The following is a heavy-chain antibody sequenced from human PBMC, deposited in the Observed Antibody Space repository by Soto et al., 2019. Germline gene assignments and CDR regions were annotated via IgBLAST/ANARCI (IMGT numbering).Heavy chain of an antibody. CDR2: FDPEDGET. V-gene: IGHV1-24*01. D-gene: IGHD2-2*01. J-gene: IGHJ6*02. CDR3: ATAPVCSSTSCYYYYGMDV. CDR1: GYTLTELS. Sequence: ASVKVSCKVSGYTLTELSMHWVRQAPGKGLEWMGGFDPEDGETIYAQKFQGRVTMTEDTSTDTACMELSSLRSEDTAVYYCATAPVCSSTSCYYYYGMDVWGQGTTVTVSS.